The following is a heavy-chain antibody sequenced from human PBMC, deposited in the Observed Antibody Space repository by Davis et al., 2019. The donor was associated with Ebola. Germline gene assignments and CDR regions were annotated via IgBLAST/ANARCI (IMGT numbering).Heavy chain of an antibody. V-gene: IGHV3-7*01. J-gene: IGHJ4*02. CDR3: ARDDGIRTVDY. Sequence: PGGSLRLSCAASGFTFSRYWVSWVRQAPGKGLEWVASIKPDGSERHYVDSVRGRFTISRDNAENSLSLQIDSLRADDTALYYCARDDGIRTVDYWGQGTLVTVSS. CDR2: IKPDGSER. CDR1: GFTFSRYW. D-gene: IGHD5-18*01.